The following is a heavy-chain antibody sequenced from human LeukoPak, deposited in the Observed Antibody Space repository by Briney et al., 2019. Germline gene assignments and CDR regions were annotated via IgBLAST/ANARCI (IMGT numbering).Heavy chain of an antibody. CDR1: VDSVSSYH. CDR3: ARLRRMDTTMIMTSWFDP. Sequence: PSETLSLTCAESVDSVSSYHRSWIRQPPGRGLEWIGYIYSSGNTNYLPSLKRRATFSLDTSKNEFYLNLDTLTDAHTAVYYCARLRRMDTTMIMTSWFDPWGQGTLVTVSS. J-gene: IGHJ5*02. CDR2: IYSSGNT. V-gene: IGHV4-4*09. D-gene: IGHD5-18*01.